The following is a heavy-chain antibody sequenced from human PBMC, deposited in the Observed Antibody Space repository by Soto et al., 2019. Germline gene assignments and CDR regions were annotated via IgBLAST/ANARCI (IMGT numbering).Heavy chain of an antibody. CDR3: ARVVPGAEAWFGP. CDR2: ISLYSDGA. J-gene: IGHJ5*02. D-gene: IGHD2-2*01. Sequence: ASVKISCKTSGYTFSNYGITWVRQAPGQPLEWLGWISLYSDGANYAQRFQGRVSMTTDTSTTTAYMELRSLRSDDTAVYYCARVVPGAEAWFGPWGQGTLVTVSS. CDR1: GYTFSNYG. V-gene: IGHV1-18*01.